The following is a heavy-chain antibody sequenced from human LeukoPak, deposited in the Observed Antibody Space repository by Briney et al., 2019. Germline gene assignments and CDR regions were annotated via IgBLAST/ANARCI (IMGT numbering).Heavy chain of an antibody. CDR1: GGSITNLDYY. CDR3: AGRGSSSGSFDI. D-gene: IGHD3-10*01. CDR2: IYTSGGT. V-gene: IGHV4-61*02. Sequence: PSETLSLTCTVSGGSITNLDYYWTWVRQPAGKRLEWIGRIYTSGGTNYNPSLKSRVTMSVDRSKNEISLHLASLTAADTALYYCAGRGSSSGSFDIWGPGTFVTVSS. J-gene: IGHJ3*02.